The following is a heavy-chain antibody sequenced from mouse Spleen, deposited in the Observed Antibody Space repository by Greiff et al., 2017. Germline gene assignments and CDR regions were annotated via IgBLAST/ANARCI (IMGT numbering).Heavy chain of an antibody. V-gene: IGHV5-16*01. CDR2: INYDGSST. CDR1: GFTFSDYY. J-gene: IGHJ1*01. CDR3: ARLYYGYWYFDV. D-gene: IGHD2-1*01. Sequence: EVKLVESEGGLVQPGSSMKLSCTASGFTFSDYYMAWVRQVPEKGLEWVANINYDGSSTYYLDSLKSRFIISRDNAKNILYLQMSSLKSEDTATYYCARLYYGYWYFDVWGAGTTVTVSS.